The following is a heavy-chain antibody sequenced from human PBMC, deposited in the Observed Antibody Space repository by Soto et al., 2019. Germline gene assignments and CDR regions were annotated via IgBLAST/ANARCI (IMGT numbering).Heavy chain of an antibody. CDR2: IYWDDDK. CDR1: GFSLSTYHMG. CDR3: AHAGDYDLLTFDH. D-gene: IGHD4-17*01. J-gene: IGHJ4*02. Sequence: QITLKESGPTLVRPAQPLTLTCDFSGFSLSTYHMGVAWIRQPPGKALEWLALIYWDDDKRYSTPLKDTLAIPKDTSRNQVVLTITNMDPGDTATYFCAHAGDYDLLTFDHWGPGTLVTVSS. V-gene: IGHV2-5*02.